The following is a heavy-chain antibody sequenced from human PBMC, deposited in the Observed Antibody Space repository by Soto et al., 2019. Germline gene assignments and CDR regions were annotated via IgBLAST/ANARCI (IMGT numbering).Heavy chain of an antibody. Sequence: HPVGSLRLSCAASGFTFSSYGMHWVRQAPGKGLEWVAVISYDGSNKYYADSVKGRFTISRDNSKNTLYLQMNSLRAEDTAVYYCAKDQGSIAARKFDYCGQRTLVTVSS. CDR3: AKDQGSIAARKFDY. V-gene: IGHV3-30*18. D-gene: IGHD6-6*01. CDR2: ISYDGSNK. J-gene: IGHJ4*02. CDR1: GFTFSSYG.